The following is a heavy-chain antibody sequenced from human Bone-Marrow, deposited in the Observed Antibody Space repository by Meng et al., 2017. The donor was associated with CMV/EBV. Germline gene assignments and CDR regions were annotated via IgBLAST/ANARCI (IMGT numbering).Heavy chain of an antibody. V-gene: IGHV1-69*10. D-gene: IGHD1-14*01. CDR1: GYTFTSYD. Sequence: SVKVSCKASGYTFTSYDINWVRQATGQGLEWMGWIIPILGIANYAQKFQGRVTITADKSTSTAYMELSSLGSEDTAVYYCARDRGAARTPFDYWGQGTLVTVSS. CDR3: ARDRGAARTPFDY. J-gene: IGHJ4*02. CDR2: IIPILGIA.